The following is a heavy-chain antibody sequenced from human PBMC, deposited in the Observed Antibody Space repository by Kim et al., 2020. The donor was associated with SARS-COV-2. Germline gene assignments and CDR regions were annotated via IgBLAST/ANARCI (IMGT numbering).Heavy chain of an antibody. D-gene: IGHD5-18*01. CDR3: AIKRGYSYGGRDRGYYYYGMDV. V-gene: IGHV3-48*02. CDR1: GFTFSSYS. J-gene: IGHJ6*02. Sequence: GGSLRLSCAASGFTFSSYSMNWVRQAPGKGLEWVSYISSSSSTIYYADSVKGRFTISRDNAKNSLYLQMNSLGDVDTAVYYCAIKRGYSYGGRDRGYYYYGMDVWGQGTTVTVSS. CDR2: ISSSSSTI.